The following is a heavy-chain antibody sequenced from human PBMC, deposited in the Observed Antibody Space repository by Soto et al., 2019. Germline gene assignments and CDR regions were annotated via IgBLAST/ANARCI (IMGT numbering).Heavy chain of an antibody. CDR1: DLPLAPMG. CDR2: GGSGGST. CDR3: VKFRGRAYHYYYMDV. Sequence: DVQLLESGGGLVQRGGSRGLSVAASDLPLAPMGLPWFRKAPGKGLEWVSYGGSGGSTYYADSVKGRFTISRDNSKNTLYLQMNSLRAEDTAVYYCVKFRGRAYHYYYMDVWGNGTTVTVSS. V-gene: IGHV3-23*01. J-gene: IGHJ6*03. D-gene: IGHD3-16*01.